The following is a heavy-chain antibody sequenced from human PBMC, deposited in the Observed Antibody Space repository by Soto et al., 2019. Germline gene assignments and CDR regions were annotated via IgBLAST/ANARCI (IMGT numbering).Heavy chain of an antibody. J-gene: IGHJ3*02. CDR2: ISSSSSTI. Sequence: GGSLRLSCAASGFTFSSYSMNWVRQAPGKGLEWVSYISSSSSTIYYADSVKGRFTISRDNAKNSLYLQMNSLRAEDTAVYYCARDIRGGDNWNDGAFDIWGQGTMVTVSS. V-gene: IGHV3-48*01. CDR3: ARDIRGGDNWNDGAFDI. CDR1: GFTFSSYS. D-gene: IGHD1-20*01.